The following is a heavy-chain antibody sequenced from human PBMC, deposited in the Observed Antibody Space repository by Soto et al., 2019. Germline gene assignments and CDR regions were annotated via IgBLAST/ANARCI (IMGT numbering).Heavy chain of an antibody. CDR2: ISGSGGST. Sequence: PGGSLRLSCAASGFTFSSYAMSWVRQAPGKGLEWVSAISGSGGSTYYADSVKGRFTISRDNSKNTLYLQMNSLRAEDTAVYYCAKDSGRKWELLRPYYYYGMDVWGQGTTVTVSS. CDR3: AKDSGRKWELLRPYYYYGMDV. CDR1: GFTFSSYA. V-gene: IGHV3-23*01. D-gene: IGHD1-26*01. J-gene: IGHJ6*02.